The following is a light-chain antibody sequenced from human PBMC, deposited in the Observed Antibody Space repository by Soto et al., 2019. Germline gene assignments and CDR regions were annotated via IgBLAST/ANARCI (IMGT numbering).Light chain of an antibody. V-gene: IGKV3D-15*02. J-gene: IGKJ1*01. CDR2: DAS. CDR1: QSVSSN. CDR3: QQDNDSPT. Sequence: EIVMTQSPATLSLSPGERATLSCRASQSVSSNLAWYEQKPAQAPRLLIYDASTRAAGIPARFSGSGSGTDFTLTISSLQSEDFVLYYCQQDNDSPTFGQGTKVEIK.